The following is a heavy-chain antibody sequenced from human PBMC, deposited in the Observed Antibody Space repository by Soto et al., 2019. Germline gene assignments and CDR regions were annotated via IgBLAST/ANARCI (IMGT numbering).Heavy chain of an antibody. V-gene: IGHV3-23*01. CDR3: AKDITAMAANYYYGMDV. Sequence: GGSLRLSCAASGFTFSSYAMSWVRQAPGKGLEWVSAISGSGGSTYYADSVKGRFTISRDNSKNTLYLQMNSLRAEDTAVYYCAKDITAMAANYYYGMDVWGQGTTVTVSS. J-gene: IGHJ6*02. D-gene: IGHD5-18*01. CDR1: GFTFSSYA. CDR2: ISGSGGST.